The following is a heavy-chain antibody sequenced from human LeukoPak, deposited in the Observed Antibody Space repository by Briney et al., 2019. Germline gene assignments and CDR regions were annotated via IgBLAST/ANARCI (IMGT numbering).Heavy chain of an antibody. CDR2: TNHGGST. Sequence: PSETLSLTCAVYGGSFSSYYWSWIRQPPGKGLEWIGNTNHGGSTNYNPSLKSRVTISVDMSKNQFSLKLNSVTAADTAVYYCARRGGEGWFDPWGQGTLVTVSS. CDR1: GGSFSSYY. CDR3: ARRGGEGWFDP. V-gene: IGHV4-34*01. D-gene: IGHD3-16*01. J-gene: IGHJ5*02.